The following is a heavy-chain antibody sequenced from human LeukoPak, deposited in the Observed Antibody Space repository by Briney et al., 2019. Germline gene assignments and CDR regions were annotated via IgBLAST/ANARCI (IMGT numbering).Heavy chain of an antibody. CDR3: AKDGPYYYDSSGRG. Sequence: GGSLRLSCAASGFTFSSYGMHWVRQAPGKGLKWVAVISYDGSNKYYADSVKGRFTISRDNSKNTLYLQMNSLRAEDTAVYYCAKDGPYYYDSSGRGWGQGTLVTVSS. V-gene: IGHV3-30*18. CDR2: ISYDGSNK. D-gene: IGHD3-22*01. CDR1: GFTFSSYG. J-gene: IGHJ4*02.